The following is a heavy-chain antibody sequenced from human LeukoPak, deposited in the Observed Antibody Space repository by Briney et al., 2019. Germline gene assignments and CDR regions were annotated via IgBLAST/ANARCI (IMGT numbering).Heavy chain of an antibody. J-gene: IGHJ4*02. CDR3: ARPSVGATNYYFDY. V-gene: IGHV3-23*01. CDR1: GFTFSSYA. Sequence: GGSLRPSCAASGFTFSSYAMSWVRQAPGKGLEWVSAISGSGGSTYYADSVKGRFTISRDNSKNTLYLQMNSLRAEDTAVYYCARPSVGATNYYFDYWGQGTLVTVSS. D-gene: IGHD1-26*01. CDR2: ISGSGGST.